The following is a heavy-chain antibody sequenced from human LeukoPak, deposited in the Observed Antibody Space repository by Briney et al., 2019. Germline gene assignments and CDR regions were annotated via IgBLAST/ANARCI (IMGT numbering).Heavy chain of an antibody. V-gene: IGHV4-59*02. D-gene: IGHD1-1*01. CDR3: ARGGFLDPFDP. J-gene: IGHJ5*02. CDR1: GGSVSNYY. Sequence: PSETLSLTCTLSGGSVSNYYWNWMRQPPGKGLEWIGYIHYSGNTKYNPSLKSRVTISVDTSKNQFSLKLSSVTAADTAVYYCARGGFLDPFDPWGQGTLVTVSS. CDR2: IHYSGNT.